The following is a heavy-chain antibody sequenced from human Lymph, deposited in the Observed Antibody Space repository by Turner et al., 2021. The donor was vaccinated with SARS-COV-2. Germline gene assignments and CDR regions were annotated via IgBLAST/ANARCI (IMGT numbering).Heavy chain of an antibody. CDR1: GFTFSYYW. J-gene: IGHJ4*02. CDR2: IKQDGSEK. D-gene: IGHD1-26*01. V-gene: IGHV3-7*01. Sequence: EVQLVESGGGLAQPGGSLRLPLAASGFTFSYYWMSWVRQAPGKGLEWVANIKQDGSEKYYVDSVKGRFTISRDNAKNSLFLQMNSLRAEDTAVYYCARMGSSSWYFDYWGQGTLVTVSS. CDR3: ARMGSSSWYFDY.